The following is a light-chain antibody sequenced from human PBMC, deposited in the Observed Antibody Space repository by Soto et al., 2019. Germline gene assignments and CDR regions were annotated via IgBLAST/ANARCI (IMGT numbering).Light chain of an antibody. CDR2: GAS. Sequence: EIVMTQSPATLSVSPGERATLSCRASQRVSSNLAWYQQNPGQAPRLLIYGASTRATGIPARFSGSGSGTEFTLTISSLQYEDFAVYYCQQYNNWPPLTFGGGTKVEIK. CDR3: QQYNNWPPLT. CDR1: QRVSSN. V-gene: IGKV3-15*01. J-gene: IGKJ4*01.